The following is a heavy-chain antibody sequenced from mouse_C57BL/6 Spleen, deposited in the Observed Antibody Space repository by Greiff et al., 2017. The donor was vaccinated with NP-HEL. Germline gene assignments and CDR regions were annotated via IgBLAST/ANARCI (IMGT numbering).Heavy chain of an antibody. CDR1: GYTFTSYW. CDR2: IDPSDSET. J-gene: IGHJ4*01. V-gene: IGHV1-52*01. CDR3: ARIGGYYGSSYGAMDY. Sequence: QVQLQQSGAELVRPGSSVKLSCKASGYTFTSYWMHWVKQRPIQGLEWIGNIDPSDSETHYNQKFKDKATFTVDKSSSTAYMQLSSLTSEDSAVYYCARIGGYYGSSYGAMDYWGQGTSVTVSS. D-gene: IGHD1-1*01.